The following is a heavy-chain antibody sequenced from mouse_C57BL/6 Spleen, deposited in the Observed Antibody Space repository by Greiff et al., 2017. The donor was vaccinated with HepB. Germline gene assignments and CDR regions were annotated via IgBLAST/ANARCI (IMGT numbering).Heavy chain of an antibody. J-gene: IGHJ1*03. CDR1: GYTFTDHT. CDR2: IYPRDGST. CDR3: AREGPLVRWYFDV. Sequence: VKLMESDAELVKPGASVKISCKVSGYTFTDHTIHWMKQRPEQGLEWIGYIYPRDGSTKYNEKFKGKATLTADKSSSTAYMQLNSLTSEDSAFYFCAREGPLVRWYFDVWGTGTTVTVSS. D-gene: IGHD2-12*01. V-gene: IGHV1-78*01.